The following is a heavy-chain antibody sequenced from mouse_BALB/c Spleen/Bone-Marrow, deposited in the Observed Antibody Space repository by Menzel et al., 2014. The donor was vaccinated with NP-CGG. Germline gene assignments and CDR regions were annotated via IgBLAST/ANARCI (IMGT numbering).Heavy chain of an antibody. CDR1: GFDFSRYW. V-gene: IGHV4-1*02. Sequence: EVKLLESGGGLVQPGGSLKLSCATSGFDFSRYWMSWVRQAPGKRLEWIGEINPDSSTINYTPSLKDKFIISRDNAKNTLCLQRSKVRSEDTALYYCARLKYYGNLLVWVAGTTVTVSS. J-gene: IGHJ1*01. CDR3: ARLKYYGNLLV. D-gene: IGHD1-1*01. CDR2: INPDSSTI.